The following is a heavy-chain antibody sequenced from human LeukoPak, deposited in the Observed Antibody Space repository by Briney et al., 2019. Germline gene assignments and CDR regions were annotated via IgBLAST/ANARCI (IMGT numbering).Heavy chain of an antibody. V-gene: IGHV3-74*01. CDR2: INRDGSST. CDR3: AREAVVVPANWFDP. J-gene: IGHJ5*02. CDR1: GFTFSSYW. Sequence: PGGSLRLSCAASGFTFSSYWMHWVRQAPGKGLVWVSRINRDGSSTNYADSVKGRFTISRDNAKNTLYLQMNSLRAADTAVYYCAREAVVVPANWFDPWGQGTLVTVSS. D-gene: IGHD2-2*01.